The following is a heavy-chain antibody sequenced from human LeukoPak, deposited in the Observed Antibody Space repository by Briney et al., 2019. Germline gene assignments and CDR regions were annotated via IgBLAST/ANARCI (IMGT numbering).Heavy chain of an antibody. CDR1: GFTFSIYW. CDR2: IKQEGGEK. J-gene: IGHJ4*02. CDR3: ARIWGSYRSGFDY. D-gene: IGHD3-16*02. V-gene: IGHV3-7*01. Sequence: GGSLRLSCAASGFTFSIYWMSWVRQAPGEGLEWVANIKQEGGEKYSVHSVKGRFTISRDNAKNSVYLQMNSLRAEDTAVYYCARIWGSYRSGFDYWGQGTLVTVSS.